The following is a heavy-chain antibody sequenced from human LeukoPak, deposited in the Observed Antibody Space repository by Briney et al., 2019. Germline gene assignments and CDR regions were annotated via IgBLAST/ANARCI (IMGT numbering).Heavy chain of an antibody. Sequence: SETLSLTCAVYGGSFSGYYWSWIRQPPGKGLEWIGEINHSGSTNYNPSLKSRVTISVDTSKNQFSLKLSSVTAADTAVYYRARGGSSNIVVVPAAKKGGFDYWGQGTLVTVSS. CDR3: ARGGSSNIVVVPAAKKGGFDY. CDR1: GGSFSGYY. V-gene: IGHV4-34*01. CDR2: INHSGST. J-gene: IGHJ4*02. D-gene: IGHD2-2*01.